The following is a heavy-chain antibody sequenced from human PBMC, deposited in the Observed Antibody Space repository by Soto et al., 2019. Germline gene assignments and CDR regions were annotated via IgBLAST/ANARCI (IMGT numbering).Heavy chain of an antibody. CDR2: VSGSGGST. J-gene: IGHJ4*02. CDR3: AKARWGTGDRLFDS. CDR1: GYTFTSYG. Sequence: VQLVQSGAEVKKPGASVKVSCKASGYTFTSYGISWVRQAPGKGLEWVSAVSGSGGSTYYADSVKGRFTISRDNSKNTLYLQMNSLRAEDTAVYYCAKARWGTGDRLFDSWGQGTLVTVSS. V-gene: IGHV3-23*04. D-gene: IGHD3-16*01.